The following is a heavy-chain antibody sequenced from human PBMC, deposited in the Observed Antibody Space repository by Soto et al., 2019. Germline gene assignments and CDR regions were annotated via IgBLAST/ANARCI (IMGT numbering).Heavy chain of an antibody. Sequence: EVQLVESGGGLVKPGWSLRLSCITSGFAFGDFAMTWFRHAPGKGLEWVGFITSKKYGGTPQYAASVKGRFSISTDDSKSIAYLQMNNLKTDDTAVYYCSRLAPERYSASDFPMDVWGQGTTVTVSS. V-gene: IGHV3-49*05. CDR1: GFAFGDFA. D-gene: IGHD5-12*01. J-gene: IGHJ6*02. CDR2: ITSKKYGGTP. CDR3: SRLAPERYSASDFPMDV.